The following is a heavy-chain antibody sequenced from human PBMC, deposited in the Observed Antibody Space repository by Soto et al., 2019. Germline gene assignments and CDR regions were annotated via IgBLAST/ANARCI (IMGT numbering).Heavy chain of an antibody. CDR1: GFTFSTHS. V-gene: IGHV3-21*06. CDR3: ATFPNYYGG. Sequence: GGSLRLSCAASGFTFSTHSMNWVRQAPGKGPEWVSSINDKSNYIFYADSVKGRFTISRDNAKNSLYLQMNSLRDDDTAVYYCATFPNYYGGWGQGTLVTVSS. J-gene: IGHJ4*02. CDR2: INDKSNYI.